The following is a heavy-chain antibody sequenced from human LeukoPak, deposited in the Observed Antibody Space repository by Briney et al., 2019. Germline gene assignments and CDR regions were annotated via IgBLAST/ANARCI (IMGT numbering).Heavy chain of an antibody. V-gene: IGHV3-66*01. Sequence: GGSLRLSCAASGFTVSSNYMSWVRQAPGKGLEWVSVIYSGGSTYYADSVKGRFTISRDDSKNTLFLQMNSLRAEDTSVYYCARDGGWKGAFDIWGQGTMVTVSS. J-gene: IGHJ3*02. CDR2: IYSGGST. CDR3: ARDGGWKGAFDI. CDR1: GFTVSSNY. D-gene: IGHD3-16*01.